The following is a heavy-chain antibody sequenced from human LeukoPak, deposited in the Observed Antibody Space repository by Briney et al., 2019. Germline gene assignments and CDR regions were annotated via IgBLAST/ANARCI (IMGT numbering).Heavy chain of an antibody. CDR1: GYSFSVYY. V-gene: IGHV1-2*02. D-gene: IGHD5/OR15-5a*01. CDR3: ARPPRDLVSAAPFDY. CDR2: ILPHSGDT. Sequence: ASVKVSCKASGYSFSVYYIEWLRQVHGEGLEWVGWILPHSGDTFYAQKFRGRVTMTADTSISTAYMELCRLQSDDTGIYFCARPPRDLVSAAPFDYWGQGTLVAVSS. J-gene: IGHJ4*02.